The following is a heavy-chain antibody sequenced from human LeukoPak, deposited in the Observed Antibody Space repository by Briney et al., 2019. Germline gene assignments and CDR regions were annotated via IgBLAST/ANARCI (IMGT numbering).Heavy chain of an antibody. Sequence: SETLSLTCTVSGYSISSGYYWGWIRQPPGKGLEWIGSIYHSGSTYYNPSLKSRVTISVDTSKNRFSLKLSSVTAADTAVYYCARGAGGGFDYWGQGTLVTVSS. CDR1: GYSISSGYY. CDR3: ARGAGGGFDY. CDR2: IYHSGST. V-gene: IGHV4-38-2*02. J-gene: IGHJ4*02. D-gene: IGHD3-16*01.